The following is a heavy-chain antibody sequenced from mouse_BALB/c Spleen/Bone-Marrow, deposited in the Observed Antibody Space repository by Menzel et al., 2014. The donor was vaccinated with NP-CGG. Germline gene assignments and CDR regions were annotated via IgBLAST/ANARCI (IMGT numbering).Heavy chain of an antibody. V-gene: IGHV14-3*02. Sequence: VQLKESGAELVKPGASVKLSCTASGFNIKDTYMHWVKQRPEQGLEWIGRIDPANGNTKYDPKFQGKATITADTSSNTAYLQLCSLTSEDTAVYYCARFPYDYGGGDYWGQGTTLTVSS. CDR3: ARFPYDYGGGDY. CDR2: IDPANGNT. J-gene: IGHJ2*01. D-gene: IGHD2-4*01. CDR1: GFNIKDTY.